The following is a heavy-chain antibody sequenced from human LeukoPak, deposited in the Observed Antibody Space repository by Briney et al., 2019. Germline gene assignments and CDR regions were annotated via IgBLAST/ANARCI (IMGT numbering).Heavy chain of an antibody. CDR2: IYYSGST. D-gene: IGHD2-2*01. CDR3: ARVGDIVVVPAALWFDP. V-gene: IGHV4-30-4*08. CDR1: GGSISSGDYY. Sequence: SQTLSLTCTVSGGSISSGDYYWSWIRPPPGKGLEWIGYIYYSGSTYYNPSLKSRVTISVDTSKNQFSLKLSSVTAADTAVYYCARVGDIVVVPAALWFDPWGQGTLVTVSS. J-gene: IGHJ5*02.